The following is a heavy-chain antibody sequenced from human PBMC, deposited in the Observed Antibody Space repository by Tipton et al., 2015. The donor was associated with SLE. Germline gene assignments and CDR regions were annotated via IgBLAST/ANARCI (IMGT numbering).Heavy chain of an antibody. CDR1: GGSFSGYY. CDR2: INHSGST. V-gene: IGHV4-34*01. Sequence: TLSLTCAVYGGSFSGYYWSWIRQPPGKGLEWIGEINHSGSTNYNPPLKRRVTISVDTSKNQFSLKLSSVTAADTAVYYCASRTGIAVDYWGQGTLVTVSS. CDR3: ASRTGIAVDY. J-gene: IGHJ4*02. D-gene: IGHD6-19*01.